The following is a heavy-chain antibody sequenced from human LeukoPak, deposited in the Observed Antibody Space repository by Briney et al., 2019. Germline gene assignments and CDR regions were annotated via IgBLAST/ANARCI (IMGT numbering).Heavy chain of an antibody. CDR1: GYTFTDDY. Sequence: ASVKVSCKASGYTFTDDYVHWVRQAPGQGLEWMGWINPSGVTNYAQKFQGRVTMTRDMSISTAYMELSRLRSDDTAVYYCARGDDNGDYEAIDWGQGTLVTVSS. D-gene: IGHD4-17*01. CDR3: ARGDDNGDYEAID. J-gene: IGHJ4*02. V-gene: IGHV1-2*02. CDR2: INPSGVT.